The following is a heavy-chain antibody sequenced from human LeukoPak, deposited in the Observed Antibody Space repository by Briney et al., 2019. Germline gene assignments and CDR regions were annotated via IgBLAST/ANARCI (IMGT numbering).Heavy chain of an antibody. CDR2: IYYSGST. V-gene: IGHV4-59*01. CDR1: GGSISSYY. Sequence: SETLSLTCTVSGGSISSYYWSWIRQPPGKGLEWIGYIYYSGSTNYNPSLKSRVTISVDTSKNQFSLKLSSVTAADTAVYYCASFPLTYYDFWSGPDAFDIWGQGTMVTVSS. J-gene: IGHJ3*02. D-gene: IGHD3-3*01. CDR3: ASFPLTYYDFWSGPDAFDI.